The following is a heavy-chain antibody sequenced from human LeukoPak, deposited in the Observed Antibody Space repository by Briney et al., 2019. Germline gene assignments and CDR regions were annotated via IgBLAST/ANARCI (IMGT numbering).Heavy chain of an antibody. CDR2: ISGSGGST. J-gene: IGHJ6*04. Sequence: GSLRLSCAASGFTFSSYAMSWVRQAPGEGLEWVSAISGSGGSTYYADSVKGRFTISRDNSKNTLYLQMNSLRAEDTAVYYCAKDYYGSGSHTDYYYYGMDVWGKGTTVTVSS. V-gene: IGHV3-23*01. CDR1: GFTFSSYA. D-gene: IGHD3-10*01. CDR3: AKDYYGSGSHTDYYYYGMDV.